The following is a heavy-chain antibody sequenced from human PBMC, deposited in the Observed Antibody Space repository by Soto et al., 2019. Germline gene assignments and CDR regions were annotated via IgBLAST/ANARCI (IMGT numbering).Heavy chain of an antibody. CDR2: IIPIFGTA. Sequence: QVQLVQSGAEVKKPGSSVKVSCKASGGTFSSYAISWVRQAPGQGLEWMGGIIPIFGTANYAQKFQGRVTITADESTSTAYMELSSLRSEDTAVYYCASDNVGYYYDSSSSNWFDPWGQGPLVTVSS. CDR1: GGTFSSYA. V-gene: IGHV1-69*01. D-gene: IGHD3-22*01. J-gene: IGHJ5*02. CDR3: ASDNVGYYYDSSSSNWFDP.